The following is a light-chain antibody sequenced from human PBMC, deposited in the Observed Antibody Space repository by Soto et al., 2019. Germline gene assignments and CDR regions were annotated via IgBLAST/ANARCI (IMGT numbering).Light chain of an antibody. CDR3: QPFSSYPLT. J-gene: IGKJ4*01. V-gene: IGKV3-20*01. CDR2: GAY. Sequence: EIVLTQSPGTMSLFPWQRGTISCSASQSVSSSYLAWYQQKPGQAPRLLIYGAYSRATGITDRFSGGGSGTDFTLTISRLEPEDFAVYYCQPFSSYPLTVGGGTQVEIK. CDR1: QSVSSSY.